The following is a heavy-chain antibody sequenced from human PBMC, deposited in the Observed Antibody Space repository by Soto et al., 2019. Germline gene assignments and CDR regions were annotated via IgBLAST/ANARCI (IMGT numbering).Heavy chain of an antibody. Sequence: ASVKVSCKVSGYTLTELSMHWVRQAPGKGLEWMGGFDPEDGETIYAQKFQGRVTMTEDTSTDTAYMELSSLRSEDTAVYYCATVRSIMITFGGARGHAFEFWGQGTMVTVSS. CDR1: GYTLTELS. J-gene: IGHJ3*01. V-gene: IGHV1-24*01. CDR3: ATVRSIMITFGGARGHAFEF. CDR2: FDPEDGET. D-gene: IGHD3-16*01.